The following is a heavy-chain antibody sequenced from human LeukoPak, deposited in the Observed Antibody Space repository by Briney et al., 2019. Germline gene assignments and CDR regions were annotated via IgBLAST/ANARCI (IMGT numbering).Heavy chain of an antibody. D-gene: IGHD3-9*01. CDR1: GGSISSGDYY. J-gene: IGHJ3*02. Sequence: SETLSLTCTVSGGSISSGDYYWRWLRQPPGKGLEWIGYIYYRGSAYYNPSLKSRVTISVDTSKNQFSLKLSAVTAADTAVYYCASPDILTGRDAFDIWGQGTMVTVSS. CDR3: ASPDILTGRDAFDI. V-gene: IGHV4-30-4*01. CDR2: IYYRGSA.